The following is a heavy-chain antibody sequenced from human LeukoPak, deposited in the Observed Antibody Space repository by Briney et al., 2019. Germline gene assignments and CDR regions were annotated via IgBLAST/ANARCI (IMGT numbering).Heavy chain of an antibody. Sequence: GASVKVSCKASGYTFTSYYMHWVRQAPGQGLEWMGIINPSGGSTSYAQKFQGRVTMTRDTSTSTVYMELSSLRSEDTAVYYCAGTTYYYDSSGYYGDWGQGTLVTVSS. V-gene: IGHV1-46*01. D-gene: IGHD3-22*01. J-gene: IGHJ4*02. CDR2: INPSGGST. CDR1: GYTFTSYY. CDR3: AGTTYYYDSSGYYGD.